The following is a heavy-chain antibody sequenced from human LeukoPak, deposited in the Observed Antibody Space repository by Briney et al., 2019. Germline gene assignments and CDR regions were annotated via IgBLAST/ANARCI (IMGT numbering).Heavy chain of an antibody. V-gene: IGHV1-8*01. CDR2: MNPNSGNT. CDR1: GYTFTSYD. J-gene: IGHJ6*03. D-gene: IGHD6-19*01. Sequence: ASVKVSCKASGYTFTSYDINWVRQATGQGLEWMGWMNPNSGNTGYAQKFQGRVTMTRNTSISTAYMELSSLRSEDTAVYYCARGRSSGWYSSLYYYYMDVWGKGTTVTLSS. CDR3: ARGRSSGWYSSLYYYYMDV.